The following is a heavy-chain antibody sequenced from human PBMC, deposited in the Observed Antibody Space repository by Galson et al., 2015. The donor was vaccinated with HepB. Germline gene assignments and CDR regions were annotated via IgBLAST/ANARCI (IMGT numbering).Heavy chain of an antibody. D-gene: IGHD3-3*01. CDR2: ISSSSSYI. CDR1: GFTFSSYS. CDR3: AKPGADYDFWSGDYTPSYYFDY. V-gene: IGHV3-21*01. J-gene: IGHJ4*02. Sequence: SLRLSCAASGFTFSSYSMNWVRQAPGKGLEWVSSISSSSSYIYYADSVKGRFTISRDNAKNSLYLQMNSLRAEDTAVYYCAKPGADYDFWSGDYTPSYYFDYWGQGTLVTVSS.